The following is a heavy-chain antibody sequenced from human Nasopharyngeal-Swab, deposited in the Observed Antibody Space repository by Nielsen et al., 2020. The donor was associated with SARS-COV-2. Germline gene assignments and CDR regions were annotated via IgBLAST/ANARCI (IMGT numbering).Heavy chain of an antibody. CDR3: ASSTAAGTNYYYYYMDV. Sequence: WVRQAPGQRLEWMGWINAGNGNTKYSQKFQGRVTITRDTSASTAYMELSSLRSEDTAVYHCASSTAAGTNYYYYYMDVWGKGTTVTVSS. J-gene: IGHJ6*03. V-gene: IGHV1-3*01. CDR2: INAGNGNT. D-gene: IGHD6-13*01.